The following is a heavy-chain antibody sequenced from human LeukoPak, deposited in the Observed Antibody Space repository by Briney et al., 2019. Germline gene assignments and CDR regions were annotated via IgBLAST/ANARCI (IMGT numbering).Heavy chain of an antibody. D-gene: IGHD2-15*01. CDR2: ISAYNGNT. J-gene: IGHJ3*02. CDR3: ARDLVGVCSGGSCYLDAFDI. CDR1: GYTFTGYY. Sequence: GASVKVSCKASGYTFTGYYMHWVRQAPGQGLEWMGWISAYNGNTNYAQNLQGGVTMTTDTSTSTAYMELRSLRSDDTAVYYCARDLVGVCSGGSCYLDAFDIWGQGTMVTVSS. V-gene: IGHV1-18*04.